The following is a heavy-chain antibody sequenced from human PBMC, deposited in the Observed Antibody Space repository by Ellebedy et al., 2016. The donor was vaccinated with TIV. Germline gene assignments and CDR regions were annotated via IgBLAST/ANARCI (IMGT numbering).Heavy chain of an antibody. V-gene: IGHV1-46*01. CDR3: ARDLYMDV. Sequence: ASVKVSCKASGYTFTSYHMHWVRQAPGQGLEWLGIINPSGGSTTYAQKFQGRVTITRDTATSTVHMEGSSLRSADTAVYYCARDLYMDVWGKGTTVTVSS. J-gene: IGHJ6*03. CDR2: INPSGGST. CDR1: GYTFTSYH.